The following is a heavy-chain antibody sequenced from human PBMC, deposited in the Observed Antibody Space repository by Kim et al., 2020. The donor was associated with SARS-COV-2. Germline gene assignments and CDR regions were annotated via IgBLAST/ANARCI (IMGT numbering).Heavy chain of an antibody. D-gene: IGHD6-13*01. Sequence: DAVEGRFTISRDKSKNTLYLQMISLRAEDTAVYYCAKDRRAAADREPFDYCGQGSLVTVSS. J-gene: IGHJ4*02. CDR3: AKDRRAAADREPFDY. V-gene: IGHV3-30*02.